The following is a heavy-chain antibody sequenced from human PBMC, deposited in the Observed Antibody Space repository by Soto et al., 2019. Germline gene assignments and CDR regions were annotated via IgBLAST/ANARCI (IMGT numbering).Heavy chain of an antibody. Sequence: PVGSLRLSCLGSVFTFSDSVMALVRQSPGKGMEWLSVMSGYGRTRYALSVTGRFTISRDNSKNTLYLQMRSLRAEDAAADYCVKWHPSNFDSRPFTVFDFWGQGNQVTVSS. J-gene: IGHJ4*02. V-gene: IGHV3-23*01. CDR3: VKWHPSNFDSRPFTVFDF. D-gene: IGHD3-22*01. CDR2: MSGYGRT. CDR1: VFTFSDSV.